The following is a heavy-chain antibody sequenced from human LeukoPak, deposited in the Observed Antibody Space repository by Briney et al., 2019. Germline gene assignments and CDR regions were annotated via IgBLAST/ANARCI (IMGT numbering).Heavy chain of an antibody. V-gene: IGHV3-21*01. CDR2: ISSSSYI. CDR1: GFTFSTYS. CDR3: ARDLGVAVAGTGWEDY. J-gene: IGHJ4*02. Sequence: PGGSLRLSCVASGFTFSTYSMNWVRQAPGKGLEWVSSISSSSYIYYADSVKGRFTISRDNAKNSLYLQMNSLRAEDTAVYYCARDLGVAVAGTGWEDYWGQGTLVTVSS. D-gene: IGHD6-19*01.